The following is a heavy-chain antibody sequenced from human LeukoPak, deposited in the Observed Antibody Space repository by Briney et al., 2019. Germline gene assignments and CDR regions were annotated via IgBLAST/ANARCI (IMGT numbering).Heavy chain of an antibody. CDR1: GGSFSGYY. J-gene: IGHJ5*02. D-gene: IGHD3-22*01. CDR2: INHSGST. CDR3: ARSGYGWFDH. Sequence: SETLSLTCAVSGGSFSGYYWSWIRQPPGKGLEWIGEINHSGSTNYNPSLKSRVTISVDTSKNQFSLKLSSVTAADTAVYYCARSGYGWFDHWGQGTLVTVSS. V-gene: IGHV4-34*01.